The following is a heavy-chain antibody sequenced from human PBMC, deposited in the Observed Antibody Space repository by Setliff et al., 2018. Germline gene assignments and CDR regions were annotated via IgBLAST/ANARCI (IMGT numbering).Heavy chain of an antibody. V-gene: IGHV3-23*01. D-gene: IGHD4-4*01. CDR2: ISGSSVDT. Sequence: GGSLRLSCAASGFTFSSYAMSWVRQTPGKGLEWVSGISGSSVDTYYVDSVKGRFTISRDNSRNTLYLQMKSLRAEDTAIYYCATSTITTYYFDYWGHGTLVTAPQ. CDR1: GFTFSSYA. CDR3: ATSTITTYYFDY. J-gene: IGHJ4*01.